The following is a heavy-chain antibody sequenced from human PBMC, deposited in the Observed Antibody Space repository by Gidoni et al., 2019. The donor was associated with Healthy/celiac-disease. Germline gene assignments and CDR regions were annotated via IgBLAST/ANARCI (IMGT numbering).Heavy chain of an antibody. J-gene: IGHJ6*02. Sequence: EVQLVESGVGLVQPGGSLRLSCAASGFTFSSYSMSWVRQAPGKGLEWVSAISGSGGSTYYADSVKGRFTISRDNSKNTLYLQMNSLRAEDTAVYYCAKHYSSSWYTYYYGMDVWGQGTTVTVSS. V-gene: IGHV3-23*04. CDR1: GFTFSSYS. CDR3: AKHYSSSWYTYYYGMDV. D-gene: IGHD6-13*01. CDR2: ISGSGGST.